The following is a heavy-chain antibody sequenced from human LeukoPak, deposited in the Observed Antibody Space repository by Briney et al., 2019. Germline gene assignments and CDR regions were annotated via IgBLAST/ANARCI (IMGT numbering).Heavy chain of an antibody. J-gene: IGHJ4*02. CDR2: IYYTGST. D-gene: IGHD3-22*01. Sequence: SETLSLTCIVSGGSINNYYWSWIRQPPGKGLEWIGYIYYTGSTNYSPSLKSRVTISADTSKNQFSLKLRSVTAADTAVHFCARHQGHDFYDSSGYYSFDYWGQGTLVTVSS. CDR1: GGSINNYY. V-gene: IGHV4-59*08. CDR3: ARHQGHDFYDSSGYYSFDY.